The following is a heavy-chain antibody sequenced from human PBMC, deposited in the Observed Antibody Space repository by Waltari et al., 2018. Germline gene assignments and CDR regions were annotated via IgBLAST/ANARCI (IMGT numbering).Heavy chain of an antibody. V-gene: IGHV3-7*01. CDR1: GFTFSSYW. CDR2: RKQDGSEK. Sequence: EVQLVESGGGLVQPGGSLRLSCAASGFTFSSYWMSWVRQAPGKGLEWVANRKQDGSEKDYVDSVKGRFTISRDNAKNSLYLQMNSLRAEDTAVYYCARDPRGGSYSVEYFQHWGQGTLVTVSS. D-gene: IGHD1-26*01. CDR3: ARDPRGGSYSVEYFQH. J-gene: IGHJ1*01.